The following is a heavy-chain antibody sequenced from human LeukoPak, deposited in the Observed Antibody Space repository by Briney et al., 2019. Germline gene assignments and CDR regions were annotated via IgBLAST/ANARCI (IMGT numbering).Heavy chain of an antibody. CDR1: GYTFTGYY. V-gene: IGHV1-2*02. Sequence: ASVKVSCKASGYTFTGYYMHWGRQAPGEGLEWMGWINPNSGGTHYAQKLQGRVTMTTDTSTSTVYMELRSLRSDDTAVYYCARGSPPRRNYDSRGYYSYYFDYWGQGTLVTVSS. D-gene: IGHD3-22*01. J-gene: IGHJ4*02. CDR2: INPNSGGT. CDR3: ARGSPPRRNYDSRGYYSYYFDY.